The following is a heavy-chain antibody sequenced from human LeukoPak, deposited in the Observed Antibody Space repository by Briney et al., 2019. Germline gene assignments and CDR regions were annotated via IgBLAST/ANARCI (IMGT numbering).Heavy chain of an antibody. D-gene: IGHD3-3*01. Sequence: ASVKVSCKASGYTFTGYYMHWVRQAPGQGLEWMGWISAYNGNTNYAQKFQGRVTITADESTSTAYMGLSSLRSEDTAVYYCARGAQGFLEWLSEYFQHWGQGTLVTVSS. CDR2: ISAYNGNT. CDR3: ARGAQGFLEWLSEYFQH. V-gene: IGHV1-18*04. CDR1: GYTFTGYY. J-gene: IGHJ1*01.